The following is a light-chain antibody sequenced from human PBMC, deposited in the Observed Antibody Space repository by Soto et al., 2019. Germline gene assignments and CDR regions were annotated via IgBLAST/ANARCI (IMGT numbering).Light chain of an antibody. Sequence: DIQMTQSPSTLSASVGDRVTITCRASQSISSWLAWYQQKPGKAPRLLIYKASNLEIGVPSRFSCSGSGTECTLTISSLLPDYSATYYCQQYNDNWTFGQGTKVEIK. CDR3: QQYNDNWT. V-gene: IGKV1-5*03. CDR1: QSISSW. CDR2: KAS. J-gene: IGKJ1*01.